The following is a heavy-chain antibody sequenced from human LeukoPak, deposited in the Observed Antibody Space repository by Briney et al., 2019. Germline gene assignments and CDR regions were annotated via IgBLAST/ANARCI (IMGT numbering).Heavy chain of an antibody. D-gene: IGHD2-2*01. CDR2: IRYDGSNK. J-gene: IGHJ4*02. CDR3: AKVEEYCSSTSCHDY. V-gene: IGHV3-30*02. CDR1: GFTFSSYG. Sequence: GGSLRLSCAASGFTFSSYGMHWVRQAPGKGLEWVAFIRYDGSNKYYADSVKGRFTISRDNSKNTLYRQMNSLRAEDTAVYYCAKVEEYCSSTSCHDYWGQGTLVTVSS.